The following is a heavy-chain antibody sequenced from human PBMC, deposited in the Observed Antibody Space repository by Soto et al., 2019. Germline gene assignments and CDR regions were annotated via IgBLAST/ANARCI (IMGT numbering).Heavy chain of an antibody. D-gene: IGHD3-10*01. Sequence: GGSLRLSCAASGFTFSSFTMNWVRQAPGKGLEWISYISSSASAIYYADSVKGRLTISRDNAKNSLYLQINSLRAEDTAVYYCARDYTVSPWFGTAAFDYWGQGALVTVSS. CDR2: ISSSASAI. V-gene: IGHV3-48*01. J-gene: IGHJ4*02. CDR3: ARDYTVSPWFGTAAFDY. CDR1: GFTFSSFT.